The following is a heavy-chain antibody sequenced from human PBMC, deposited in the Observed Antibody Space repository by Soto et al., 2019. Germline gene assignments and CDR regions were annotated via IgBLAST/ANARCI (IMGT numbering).Heavy chain of an antibody. V-gene: IGHV1-69*01. CDR3: ARGWGYDTSDYYYAY. CDR2: ITPIFGTA. Sequence: QVQLIQSGAEVKKPGSSVKVSCKAYGGTFSRYAISWVRQAPGQGLEWMGGITPIFGTANYAQKFQGRVAITEDESTKTSYMELRSLRSGDTAVYYCARGWGYDTSDYYYAYWGQGTLITVSS. CDR1: GGTFSRYA. J-gene: IGHJ4*02. D-gene: IGHD3-22*01.